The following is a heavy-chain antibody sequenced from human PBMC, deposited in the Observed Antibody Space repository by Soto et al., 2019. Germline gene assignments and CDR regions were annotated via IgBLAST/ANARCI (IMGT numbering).Heavy chain of an antibody. J-gene: IGHJ5*02. CDR3: ASRSRITMVRGVNS. V-gene: IGHV4-34*01. Sequence: SETLSLTCAVYGGSFSGYYWSWIRQPPGKGLEWIGEINHSGSTNYNPTLKSRVTISVDTSKNQFSLKLSSVTAADTAVYYCASRSRITMVRGVNSWGQGTLVTVSS. D-gene: IGHD3-10*01. CDR2: INHSGST. CDR1: GGSFSGYY.